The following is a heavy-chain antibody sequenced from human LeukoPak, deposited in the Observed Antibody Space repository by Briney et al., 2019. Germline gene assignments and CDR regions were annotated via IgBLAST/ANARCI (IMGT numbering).Heavy chain of an antibody. J-gene: IGHJ4*02. CDR1: GFTVSSNY. D-gene: IGHD1-26*01. Sequence: GGSLRLSCAASGFTVSSNYMSWVRQAPGKGLEWVSVIYSGGSTYYADSVKGRFTISRDNSKNTLYLQMNSLRAEDTAVYYCARATIGGWELQPYIDYWGQGTLVTVSS. CDR2: IYSGGST. CDR3: ARATIGGWELQPYIDY. V-gene: IGHV3-66*01.